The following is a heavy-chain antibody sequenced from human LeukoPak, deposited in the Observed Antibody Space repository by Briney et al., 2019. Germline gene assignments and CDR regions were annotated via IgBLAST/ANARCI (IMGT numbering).Heavy chain of an antibody. Sequence: GGSLRLSCAVSLVTFSSYSMTSVRQAPGKGLEWVSYISTTGSTIYYADSVKGRFTISRDNAKNSLYLQMNSLRDEDTVVYYCARNYGDLDYWGQGTLVTVSS. CDR1: LVTFSSYS. V-gene: IGHV3-48*02. J-gene: IGHJ4*02. D-gene: IGHD4-17*01. CDR3: ARNYGDLDY. CDR2: ISTTGSTI.